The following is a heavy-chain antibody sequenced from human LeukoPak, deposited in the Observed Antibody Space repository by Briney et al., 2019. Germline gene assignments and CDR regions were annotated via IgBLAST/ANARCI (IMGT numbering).Heavy chain of an antibody. J-gene: IGHJ6*02. V-gene: IGHV4-59*08. CDR2: IYYSGST. D-gene: IGHD6-13*01. Sequence: SETLSLTRTVSGGSISSYYWSWIRQPPGKGLEWIGYIYYSGSTNYNPSLKSRVTISVDTSKNQFSLKLSSVTAADTAVYYCARCGAAGSYYYGMDVWGQGTTVTVSS. CDR1: GGSISSYY. CDR3: ARCGAAGSYYYGMDV.